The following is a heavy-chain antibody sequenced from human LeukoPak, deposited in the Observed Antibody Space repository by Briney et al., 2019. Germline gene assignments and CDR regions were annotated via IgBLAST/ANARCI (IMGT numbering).Heavy chain of an antibody. D-gene: IGHD5-24*01. CDR1: GFTVTSNY. CDR2: IYSSGNT. Sequence: GGSLRLSCVASGFTVTSNYMNWVRQAPGKGLEWVSAIYSSGNTYYADSVQGRFTISRDNAKNSLYLQMNSLRVEDTAVYYCGRGWAVDFWGQGTLVTVSS. V-gene: IGHV3-53*01. J-gene: IGHJ4*02. CDR3: GRGWAVDF.